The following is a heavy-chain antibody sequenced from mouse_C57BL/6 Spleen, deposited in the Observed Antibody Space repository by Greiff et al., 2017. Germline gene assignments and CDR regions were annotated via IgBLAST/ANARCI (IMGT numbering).Heavy chain of an antibody. CDR2: ISSGGDYI. D-gene: IGHD2-1*01. CDR1: GFTFSSYA. CDR3: TRGDYGNYWYFDV. Sequence: EVQVVESGEGLVKPGGSLKLSCAASGFTFSSYAMSWVRQTPEKRLEWVAYISSGGDYIYYADAVKGRFTISRDNARNTLYLQMSSLKSEDTAMYYCTRGDYGNYWYFDVWGTGTTVTVSS. V-gene: IGHV5-9-1*02. J-gene: IGHJ1*03.